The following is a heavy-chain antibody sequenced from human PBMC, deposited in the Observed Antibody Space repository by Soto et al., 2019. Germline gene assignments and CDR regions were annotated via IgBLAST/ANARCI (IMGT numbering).Heavy chain of an antibody. V-gene: IGHV1-46*01. CDR1: GYTFTSYY. Sequence: ASVKVSCKASGYTFTSYYIHWVRQAPGQGLEWMGIITPSGGSTTYAQKFQGRVTMTRDTSTSTVYMELISLRSEDTAVYHCARGAAVAGGNNWFDPWGQGTLVTVSS. J-gene: IGHJ5*02. D-gene: IGHD6-19*01. CDR2: ITPSGGST. CDR3: ARGAAVAGGNNWFDP.